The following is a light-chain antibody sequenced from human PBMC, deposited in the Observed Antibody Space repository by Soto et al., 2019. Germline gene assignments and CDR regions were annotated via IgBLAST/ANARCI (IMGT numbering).Light chain of an antibody. Sequence: QSVLTQPPSTSGAPGQRVTIYCSGSMSNIGRNTVNWYQQLPGTAPKVLMYKDNRRPSGVPDRFSGSKSGTSASLAISGLQSEDEATYYCAAWDVGLEGPIFGGGMKLTVL. J-gene: IGLJ2*01. CDR3: AAWDVGLEGPI. CDR1: MSNIGRNT. V-gene: IGLV1-44*01. CDR2: KDN.